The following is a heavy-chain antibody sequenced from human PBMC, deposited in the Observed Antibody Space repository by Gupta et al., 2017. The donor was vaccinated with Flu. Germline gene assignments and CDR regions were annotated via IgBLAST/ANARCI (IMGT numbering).Heavy chain of an antibody. Sequence: EVQLVESGGGVVKPGGSLRLSCAASGFTFTNAWMSWVRQAPGKGLELVGRIKTETYGAATDYAGPVKVRFTISRDDSRDTLYLQMNSLTTEDTDVYYCATIISVYCTGPTCYAFWNSWGQGTLVTFSS. J-gene: IGHJ4*02. V-gene: IGHV3-15*01. CDR2: IKTETYGAAT. CDR3: ATIISVYCTGPTCYAFWNS. D-gene: IGHD2-8*02. CDR1: GFTFTNAW.